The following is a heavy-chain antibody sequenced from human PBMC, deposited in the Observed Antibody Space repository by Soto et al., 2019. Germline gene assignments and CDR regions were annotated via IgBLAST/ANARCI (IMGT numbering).Heavy chain of an antibody. V-gene: IGHV3-9*01. D-gene: IGHD6-13*01. Sequence: GGSLRLSCAASGFTFDGYAMHWVRLVPGKGLEWVSGISWDGGSIGYADSVKGRFTISRDNAKNSLYLQMNSLRAEDTAVYYCARDPPGIAAAGKGRRFYYYGMDVWGQGTTVTVSS. J-gene: IGHJ6*02. CDR3: ARDPPGIAAAGKGRRFYYYGMDV. CDR2: ISWDGGSI. CDR1: GFTFDGYA.